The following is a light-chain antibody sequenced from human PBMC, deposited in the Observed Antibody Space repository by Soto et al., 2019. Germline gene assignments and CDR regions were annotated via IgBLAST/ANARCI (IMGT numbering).Light chain of an antibody. CDR1: SSDVGGYNY. V-gene: IGLV2-8*01. J-gene: IGLJ1*01. CDR3: SSYAGSNNYV. Sequence: QSALTQPPSASGSPGQSVTFSCTGTSSDVGGYNYVSWYQQHPGKAPKLMIYEVSKRPSGVPDRFSGSKSGNTASLTVSGLKAEAEADYYCSSYAGSNNYVFGTGTKLTVL. CDR2: EVS.